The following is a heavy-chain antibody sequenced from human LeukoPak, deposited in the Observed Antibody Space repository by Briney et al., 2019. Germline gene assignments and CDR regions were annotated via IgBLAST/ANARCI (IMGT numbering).Heavy chain of an antibody. Sequence: PSETLSLTCTVSGGSISSSGHYWGWIRQPPGKGLEWIGSVYYSGNTYYNPSLRSRVTISVDTSKYQFSLKLSSVTAADTAVYYCAREIYGDHGLWGQGTLVTVSS. CDR2: VYYSGNT. CDR1: GGSISSSGHY. J-gene: IGHJ4*02. V-gene: IGHV4-39*02. D-gene: IGHD4-17*01. CDR3: AREIYGDHGL.